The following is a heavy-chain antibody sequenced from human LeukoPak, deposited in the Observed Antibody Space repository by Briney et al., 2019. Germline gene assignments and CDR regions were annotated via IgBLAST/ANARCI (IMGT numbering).Heavy chain of an antibody. Sequence: SETLSLTCAVYGGSFSGYYWSWIRQPPGKGLEWIGRIYTSGSTNYNPSLKSRVTMSVDTSKNQFSLKLSSVTAADTAVYYCASEVRWSFRLTFDIWGQGTMVTVSS. V-gene: IGHV4-59*10. J-gene: IGHJ3*02. CDR2: IYTSGST. D-gene: IGHD1-26*01. CDR1: GGSFSGYY. CDR3: ASEVRWSFRLTFDI.